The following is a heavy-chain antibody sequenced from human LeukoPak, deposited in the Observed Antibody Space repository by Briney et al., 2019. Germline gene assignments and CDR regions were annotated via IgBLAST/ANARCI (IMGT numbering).Heavy chain of an antibody. CDR1: GFTFSSYG. J-gene: IGHJ4*02. CDR3: AKDLVYSGYVLYGGLDY. CDR2: ISYDGSNK. Sequence: GGSLRLSCAASGFTFSSYGMHWVRQAPGKGLEWVAVISYDGSNKYHADSVKGRFTISRDNSKNTLYLQMNSLRAEDTAVYYCAKDLVYSGYVLYGGLDYWGQGTLVTVSS. V-gene: IGHV3-30*18. D-gene: IGHD5-12*01.